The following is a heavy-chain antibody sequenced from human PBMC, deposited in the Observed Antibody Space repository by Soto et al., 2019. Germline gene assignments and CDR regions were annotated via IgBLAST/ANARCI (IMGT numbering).Heavy chain of an antibody. V-gene: IGHV3-30*18. Sequence: QVQLVESGGGVVQPGTSLRLACATSGFIFSGYGMHWVRQAPGKGLEWVAAISFNGANKYYVDSVKGRFTISRDSSKNSVYLQMVSLEPEDTAVYYCAKDYEYCISGGCYSAYYGMDVWGQGTTVTVSS. CDR2: ISFNGANK. D-gene: IGHD2-21*02. J-gene: IGHJ6*02. CDR3: AKDYEYCISGGCYSAYYGMDV. CDR1: GFIFSGYG.